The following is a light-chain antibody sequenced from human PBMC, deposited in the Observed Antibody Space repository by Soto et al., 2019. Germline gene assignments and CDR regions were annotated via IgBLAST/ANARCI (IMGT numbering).Light chain of an antibody. CDR3: QQYDRSLYT. CDR1: QSVSSTY. CDR2: GAS. Sequence: EIVLTQSPGTLSLSPGERATLSCRASQSVSSTYLAWYQQKPGQAPRLLIYGASTRATGIPDRFSGSGSGTDFTLTISRLEPEDFAVYFCQQYDRSLYTFGQGTKLEIK. V-gene: IGKV3-20*01. J-gene: IGKJ2*01.